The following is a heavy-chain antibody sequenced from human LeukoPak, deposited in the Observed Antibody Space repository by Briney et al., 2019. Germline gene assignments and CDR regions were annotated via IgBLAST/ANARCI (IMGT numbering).Heavy chain of an antibody. CDR1: GFTFSSYG. V-gene: IGHV3-30*02. CDR3: AKSEYCSGGSCYSYYYYYGMDV. Sequence: GGSLRLSCAASGFTFSSYGMHWVRQAPGKGLEWVAFIRYDGSNKYYADSVKGRFTISRDNSKNTLYLQMNSLRAEDTAVYYCAKSEYCSGGSCYSYYYYYGMDVWGQGNTVTVSS. J-gene: IGHJ6*02. CDR2: IRYDGSNK. D-gene: IGHD2-15*01.